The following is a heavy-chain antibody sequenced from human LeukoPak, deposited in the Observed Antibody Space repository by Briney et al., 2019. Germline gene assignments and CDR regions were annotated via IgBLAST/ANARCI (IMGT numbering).Heavy chain of an antibody. D-gene: IGHD5-18*01. CDR2: INPNSGGT. Sequence: ASVKVSCKASGYTFTGYYMHWVRQAPGQGLEWMGWINPNSGGTNYAQKFQGRVTMTRDTSISTAYMELSRLRSDDTAVYYCARARTGIQLWLRSPPVVDYRGQGTLVTVSS. CDR1: GYTFTGYY. J-gene: IGHJ4*02. V-gene: IGHV1-2*02. CDR3: ARARTGIQLWLRSPPVVDY.